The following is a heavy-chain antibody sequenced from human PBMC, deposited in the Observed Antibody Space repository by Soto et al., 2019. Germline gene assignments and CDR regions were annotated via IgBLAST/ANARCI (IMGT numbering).Heavy chain of an antibody. CDR2: IDPSDSYT. J-gene: IGHJ5*02. Sequence: GESLKISCKGSGYSFTIYWISWVRQMPGKGLEWMGRIDPSDSYTNYSPSFQGHVTISADKSISTAYLQWSSLKASDTAMYYCARLFDYGSGSYVFDPWGQGTLVTVSS. CDR1: GYSFTIYW. D-gene: IGHD3-10*01. CDR3: ARLFDYGSGSYVFDP. V-gene: IGHV5-10-1*01.